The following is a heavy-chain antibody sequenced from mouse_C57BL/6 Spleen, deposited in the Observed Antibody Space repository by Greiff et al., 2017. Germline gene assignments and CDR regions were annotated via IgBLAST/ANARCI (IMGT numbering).Heavy chain of an antibody. Sequence: EVQGVESGGGLVKPGGSLKLSCAASGFTFSDYGMHWVRQAPEKGLEWVAYISSGSSTIYYADTVKGRFTISRDNAKNTLFLQMTSLRSEDTAMYYCAREIYYGSSEYFDVWGTGTTVTVSS. D-gene: IGHD1-1*01. CDR3: AREIYYGSSEYFDV. CDR1: GFTFSDYG. V-gene: IGHV5-17*01. J-gene: IGHJ1*03. CDR2: ISSGSSTI.